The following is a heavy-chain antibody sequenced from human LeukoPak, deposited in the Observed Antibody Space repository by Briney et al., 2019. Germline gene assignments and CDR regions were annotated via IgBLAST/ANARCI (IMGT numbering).Heavy chain of an antibody. J-gene: IGHJ4*02. V-gene: IGHV4-59*08. CDR3: ARKAWTSGSYDS. CDR2: IDYIGTT. D-gene: IGHD3-10*01. CDR1: SGSISSYY. Sequence: SETLSLTCTVSSGSISSYYWTWIRQPPGKGLEFIGYIDYIGTTNYNPSLKSRVTISVDTSKNQFSLKLRSVTAADTAFYHCARKAWTSGSYDSWGQGTLVAVSS.